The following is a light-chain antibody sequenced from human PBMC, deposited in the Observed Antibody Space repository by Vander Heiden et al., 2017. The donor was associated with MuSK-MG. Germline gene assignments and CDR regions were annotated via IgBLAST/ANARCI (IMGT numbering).Light chain of an antibody. J-gene: IGKJ5*01. CDR3: LWVYSYPPT. CDR2: DAS. Sequence: AIQLTQSPSSLSASIGDRVTITCRASQDISRALGWYQQKPVKSPKLLIYDASLFVSGVPSRLSRPGPGTDFTLTISSLHPEHLPTYYCLWVYSYPPTFGQGTLMDIK. V-gene: IGKV1-13*02. CDR1: QDISRA.